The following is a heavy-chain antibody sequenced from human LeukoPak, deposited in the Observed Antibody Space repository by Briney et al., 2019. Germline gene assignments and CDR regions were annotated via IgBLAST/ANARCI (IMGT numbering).Heavy chain of an antibody. J-gene: IGHJ4*02. CDR3: AREAGSTYYDILTGYPPFDY. CDR1: GYTFTSYG. CDR2: ISAYNGNT. Sequence: ASVKVSCKASGYTFTSYGISWVRQAPGQGLDGMGWISAYNGNTNYAQKLQGRVTMTTDTSTSTAYLELRSLRSDDTAVYYCAREAGSTYYDILTGYPPFDYWGQGTLVTVSS. D-gene: IGHD3-9*01. V-gene: IGHV1-18*01.